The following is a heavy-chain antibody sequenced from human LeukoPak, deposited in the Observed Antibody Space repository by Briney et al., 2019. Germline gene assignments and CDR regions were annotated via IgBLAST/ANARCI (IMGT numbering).Heavy chain of an antibody. CDR3: AKDISPPLWPRGRTDL. Sequence: GGSLRLSCAASGFTFDDYAMHWVRQAPGKGLEWVSGISWKSGSIGYTDSVKGRFTISRDNAKNSLYLQMNSLRAEDTALYYCAKDISPPLWPRGRTDLRGQGTLVTVSS. CDR1: GFTFDDYA. V-gene: IGHV3-9*01. CDR2: ISWKSGSI. J-gene: IGHJ4*02. D-gene: IGHD3-10*01.